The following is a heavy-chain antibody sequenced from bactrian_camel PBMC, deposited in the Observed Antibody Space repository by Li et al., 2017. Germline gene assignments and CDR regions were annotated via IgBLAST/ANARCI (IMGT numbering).Heavy chain of an antibody. J-gene: IGHJ4*01. CDR2: IWRNTGAT. CDR1: TDRVSIQR. Sequence: HVQLVESGGGSVQSGGSLSLSCTYSTDRVSIQRIVWFHQSPGLDREAIAAIWRNTGATTYVNSVKGRFTLSQDNAKNTVNLMMNSLKPEDTAMYYCAANFGPYCSGPYLARRANFLGQGTQVTVS. D-gene: IGHD2*01. V-gene: IGHV3-3*01.